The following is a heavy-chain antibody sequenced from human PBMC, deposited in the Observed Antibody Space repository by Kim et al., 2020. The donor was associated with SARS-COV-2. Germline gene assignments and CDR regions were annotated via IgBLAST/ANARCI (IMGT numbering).Heavy chain of an antibody. V-gene: IGHV7-4-1*02. Sequence: ASVKVSCKASGYTFTNNAISWVRQAPGQGLEWMGWINTDTGNPTYAQAFTRRVVISVDTSVTTAYLQISSLEAEDTALYYCARVSCGTYRYTDYWGQGTLVTVAS. J-gene: IGHJ4*02. CDR3: ARVSCGTYRYTDY. CDR1: GYTFTNNA. D-gene: IGHD3-16*02. CDR2: INTDTGNP.